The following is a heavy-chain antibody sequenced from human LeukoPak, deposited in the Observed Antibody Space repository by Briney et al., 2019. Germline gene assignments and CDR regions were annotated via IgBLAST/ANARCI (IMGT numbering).Heavy chain of an antibody. CDR2: IKQDGSEK. CDR1: GFTFSSYW. J-gene: IGHJ4*02. D-gene: IGHD1-26*01. CDR3: ARAPGWELLFSDY. V-gene: IGHV3-7*01. Sequence: GGSLRLSCAASGFTFSSYWMSWGRQAPGKGLEWVANIKQDGSEKYYVDSVKGRFTISRDNAKNSLYLQMNSLRAEDTAVYYCARAPGWELLFSDYWGQGTLVTVSS.